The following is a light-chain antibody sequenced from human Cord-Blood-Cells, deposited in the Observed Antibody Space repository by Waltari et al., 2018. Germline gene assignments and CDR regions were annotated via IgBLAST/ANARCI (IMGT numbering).Light chain of an antibody. Sequence: QSALTQPASVYGSPGQSITISCTGTSSAVGGSNYVSWYQQHPGKAPKLMIYDVSNRPSGVSNRFSGSKSGNTASLTISGLQAEDEADYYCSSYTSSSTLVFGGGTKLTVL. CDR1: SSAVGGSNY. CDR2: DVS. CDR3: SSYTSSSTLV. J-gene: IGLJ2*01. V-gene: IGLV2-14*01.